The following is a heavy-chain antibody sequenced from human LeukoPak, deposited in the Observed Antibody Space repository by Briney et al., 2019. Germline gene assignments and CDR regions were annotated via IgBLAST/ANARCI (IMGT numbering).Heavy chain of an antibody. Sequence: PGGSLRLSCAASGFTFSTCWMNWVGQAPGQGLEWVALIKEDGSEIYYMDSVKGRFTISRDDAKNSLLLQMNSLRAEDTAMYYCARGRGDYWGQGTLVTVSS. CDR2: IKEDGSEI. CDR1: GFTFSTCW. D-gene: IGHD3-10*01. CDR3: ARGRGDY. J-gene: IGHJ4*02. V-gene: IGHV3-7*04.